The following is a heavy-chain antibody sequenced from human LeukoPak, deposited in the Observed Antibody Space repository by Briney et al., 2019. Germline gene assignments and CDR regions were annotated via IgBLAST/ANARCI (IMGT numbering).Heavy chain of an antibody. Sequence: GGSLRLSCAASGFTFSSYWMSWDRQAPGKGLEWVVNIKQDGSEKYYVDSVKGRFTISRDNAKNSLYLQMNSLRAEDTAVYYCARESVTMVRGVIYYGMDVWGKGTTVTVSS. V-gene: IGHV3-7*03. D-gene: IGHD3-10*01. CDR1: GFTFSSYW. CDR2: IKQDGSEK. CDR3: ARESVTMVRGVIYYGMDV. J-gene: IGHJ6*04.